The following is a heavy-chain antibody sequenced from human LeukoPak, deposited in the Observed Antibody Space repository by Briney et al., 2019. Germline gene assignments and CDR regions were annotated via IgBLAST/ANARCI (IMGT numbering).Heavy chain of an antibody. CDR2: ISYDGSNK. V-gene: IGHV3-30*18. Sequence: QPGGSLRLSCAASGFTFSSYGMHWVRQAPGKGLEWVAVISYDGSNKYYADSVKGRFTISRDNSKNTLYLQMNSLRAEDTAVYYCAKDHRADTAMVKYYYYYMDVWGKGTTVTVSS. CDR3: AKDHRADTAMVKYYYYYMDV. D-gene: IGHD5-18*01. CDR1: GFTFSSYG. J-gene: IGHJ6*03.